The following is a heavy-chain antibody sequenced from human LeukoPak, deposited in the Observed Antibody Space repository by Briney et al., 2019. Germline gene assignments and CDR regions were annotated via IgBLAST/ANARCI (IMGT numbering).Heavy chain of an antibody. Sequence: GGSLRLSCAASGFNLRRSAITWVRQAPGKGLDWVSSVTASDSTYYADSMKGRFTISRDSSMNTLYLQMNSLRAEDTAVYYCAKGRISEDGLDYWGQGTLVSVSS. D-gene: IGHD6-13*01. CDR3: AKGRISEDGLDY. J-gene: IGHJ4*02. CDR2: VTASDST. V-gene: IGHV3-23*01. CDR1: GFNLRRSA.